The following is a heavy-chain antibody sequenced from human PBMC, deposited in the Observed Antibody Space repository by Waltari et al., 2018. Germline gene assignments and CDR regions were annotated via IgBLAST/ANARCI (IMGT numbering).Heavy chain of an antibody. CDR3: VRDRERVALLNWFDP. Sequence: RLQLQESGPGLLKPSETLSLTCTVSGGSITMRTSFWGWIRQPPGKWLEWIGSINHSGNTYYSPCLKNGVTISVDRSKNQFSLKVNSVTAADTAVYYCVRDRERVALLNWFDPWGQGTLVTVSS. D-gene: IGHD2-15*01. CDR1: GGSITMRTSF. V-gene: IGHV4-39*06. CDR2: INHSGNT. J-gene: IGHJ5*02.